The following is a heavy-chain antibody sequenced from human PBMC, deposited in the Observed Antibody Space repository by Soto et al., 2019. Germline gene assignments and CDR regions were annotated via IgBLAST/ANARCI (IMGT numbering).Heavy chain of an antibody. CDR3: ARQSSDTYSDYFDP. J-gene: IGHJ5*02. V-gene: IGHV5-51*01. CDR1: GYTFTDYW. CDR2: IYPDDSDV. Sequence: EVQLVQSGAEVRKPGESLKISCLGSGYTFTDYWIAWVRQMPGNGLEWMGIIYPDDSDVRYSPSFKGQVTMSVDKSSNTAYLQWTSRQASDTAMYYWARQSSDTYSDYFDPWGQGTLVTVSS. D-gene: IGHD2-15*01.